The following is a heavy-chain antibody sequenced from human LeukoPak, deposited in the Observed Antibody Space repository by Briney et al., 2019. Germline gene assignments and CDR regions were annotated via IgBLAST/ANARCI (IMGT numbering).Heavy chain of an antibody. D-gene: IGHD1-7*01. CDR1: GFTFRGCV. Sequence: QSGGSLRLSCAASGFTFRGCVMSWVRQAPGKGLEWVSGISDSGVNTYYADSVKGRFTISRDNSKNTLYLQMNSLRAEDTAVYYCAKGVGFSRELFDYWGQGTLVTVSS. CDR2: ISDSGVNT. J-gene: IGHJ4*02. CDR3: AKGVGFSRELFDY. V-gene: IGHV3-23*01.